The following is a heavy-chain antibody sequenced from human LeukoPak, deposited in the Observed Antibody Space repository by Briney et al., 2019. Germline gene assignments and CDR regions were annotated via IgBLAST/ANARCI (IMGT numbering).Heavy chain of an antibody. Sequence: PGGSLRLSCAASGFTFSDSTMHWVRQASGKGLEWVGRIRSKVNSYATAYAAPVKGRFTISRDDSKNTAYLQMNSLKNEDTAVYYCTRHLYSSDWGQGTLVTVSS. CDR3: TRHLYSSD. J-gene: IGHJ4*02. D-gene: IGHD6-19*01. CDR2: IRSKVNSYAT. V-gene: IGHV3-73*01. CDR1: GFTFSDST.